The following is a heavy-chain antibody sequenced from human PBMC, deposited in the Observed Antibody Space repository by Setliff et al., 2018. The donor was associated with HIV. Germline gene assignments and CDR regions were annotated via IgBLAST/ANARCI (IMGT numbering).Heavy chain of an antibody. CDR3: ASGRGYCRNGVCYIGVHKNPDKYYFDY. J-gene: IGHJ4*02. CDR1: GFTFNEYY. CDR2: ISYSGDSV. V-gene: IGHV3-11*01. Sequence: GGSLRLSCAASGFTFNEYYMSWIRQAPGKGLEWVSYISYSGDSVYYAASMEGRFIISRDNAKKALYLQMYSLRAEDTAVYYCASGRGYCRNGVCYIGVHKNPDKYYFDYWGQGTLVTVSS. D-gene: IGHD2-8*01.